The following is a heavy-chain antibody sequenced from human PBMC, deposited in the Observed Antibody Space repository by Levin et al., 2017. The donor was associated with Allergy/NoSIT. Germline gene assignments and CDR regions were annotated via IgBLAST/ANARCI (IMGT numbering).Heavy chain of an antibody. Sequence: LSLTCAASGFTFDDYAMHWVRQAPGKGLEWVSGISWNSGSIGYADSVKDRFTISRDNAKNSLYLQMNSLRAEDTALYYCAKGVSGWYGAASGYWGQGTLVTVSS. J-gene: IGHJ4*02. D-gene: IGHD6-19*01. V-gene: IGHV3-9*01. CDR3: AKGVSGWYGAASGY. CDR2: ISWNSGSI. CDR1: GFTFDDYA.